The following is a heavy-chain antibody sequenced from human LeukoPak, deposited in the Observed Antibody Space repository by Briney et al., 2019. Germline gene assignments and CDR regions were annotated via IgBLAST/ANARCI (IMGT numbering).Heavy chain of an antibody. CDR2: MNPNSGNT. J-gene: IGHJ4*02. D-gene: IGHD3-3*01. CDR1: GYTFTSHD. Sequence: ASVKVSCKASGYTFTSHDINWVRQATGQGLEWMGWMNPNSGNTGYAQKFQGRVTMTRNTSISTAYMELSSLRSEDTAVYYCASSITIFGVVTTDTFDYWGQGTLVTVSS. CDR3: ASSITIFGVVTTDTFDY. V-gene: IGHV1-8*01.